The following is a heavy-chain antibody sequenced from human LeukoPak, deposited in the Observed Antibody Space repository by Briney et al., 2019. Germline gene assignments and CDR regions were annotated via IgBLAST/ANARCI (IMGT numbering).Heavy chain of an antibody. Sequence: GASVKVSCKASGGTFSSYAISWVRQAPGQGLEWMGGIIPIFGTANYAQKFQGRVTITADESTSTAYMELSSLRSDDTAVYYCARDRYYDSSGYYHYWGQGTLVTVSS. J-gene: IGHJ4*02. V-gene: IGHV1-69*13. CDR1: GGTFSSYA. CDR2: IIPIFGTA. CDR3: ARDRYYDSSGYYHY. D-gene: IGHD3-22*01.